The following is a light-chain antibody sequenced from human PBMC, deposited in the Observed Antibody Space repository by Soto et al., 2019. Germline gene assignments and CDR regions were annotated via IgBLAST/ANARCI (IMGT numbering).Light chain of an antibody. J-gene: IGLJ1*01. CDR3: SSYTSSSTRV. Sequence: QSALTQPASVSGSPGQSITISCTGTSSDVGGYNYVSWYQQHPGKAPKLMIYDVSNRPSGVSNRFSGSKSGNTASLTISGLQAEDEADYYCSSYTSSSTRVFGTGXKVT. CDR2: DVS. V-gene: IGLV2-14*01. CDR1: SSDVGGYNY.